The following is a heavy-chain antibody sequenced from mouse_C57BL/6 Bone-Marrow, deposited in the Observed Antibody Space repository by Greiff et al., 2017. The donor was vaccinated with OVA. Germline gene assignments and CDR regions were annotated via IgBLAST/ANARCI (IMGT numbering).Heavy chain of an antibody. CDR2: SRNKANDYTS. CDR3: ARDETTVVATGAMDY. Sequence: EVKLVESGGGLVQSGRSLRLSCATSGFTFSDFYMEWVRQAPGKGLEWIAASRNKANDYTSEYSASVKGRFFVSRDTSQSILCLQMNALRAEDTAIYYCARDETTVVATGAMDYWGQGTSVTVSS. V-gene: IGHV7-1*01. CDR1: GFTFSDFY. J-gene: IGHJ4*01. D-gene: IGHD1-1*01.